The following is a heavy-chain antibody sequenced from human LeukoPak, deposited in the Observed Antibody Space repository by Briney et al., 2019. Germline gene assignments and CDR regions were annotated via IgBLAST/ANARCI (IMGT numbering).Heavy chain of an antibody. Sequence: SETLSLTCAVYGGSFSGYYWSWIRQPPGKGLEWIGYIYYSGSTNYNPSLKSRVTISVDTSKNQFSLKLSSVTAADTAVYYCARRAEGSLDYWGQGTLVTVSS. CDR3: ARRAEGSLDY. D-gene: IGHD6-19*01. V-gene: IGHV4-59*08. CDR2: IYYSGST. J-gene: IGHJ4*02. CDR1: GGSFSGYY.